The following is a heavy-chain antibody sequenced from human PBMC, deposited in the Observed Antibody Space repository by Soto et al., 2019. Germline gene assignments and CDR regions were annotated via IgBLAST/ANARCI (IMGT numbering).Heavy chain of an antibody. D-gene: IGHD1-7*01. CDR3: ASHGITGTWVYYYGMDV. J-gene: IGHJ6*02. CDR1: GGTFSSYA. CDR2: IIPIFDTA. Sequence: QVQLVQSGAEVKKPGSSVKVSCKASGGTFSSYAISWVRQAPGQGLEWMGGIIPIFDTADYAQKFQGRVTITADESTSTAYRELRSLRSEDTAVYYCASHGITGTWVYYYGMDVWGQGTTVTVSS. V-gene: IGHV1-69*12.